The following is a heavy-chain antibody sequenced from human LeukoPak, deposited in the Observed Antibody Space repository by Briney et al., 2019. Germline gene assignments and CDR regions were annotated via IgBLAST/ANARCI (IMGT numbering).Heavy chain of an antibody. J-gene: IGHJ4*02. CDR1: GFTFSSCG. CDR3: ARDAASSRYYDSIGGGFDY. Sequence: GGSLRLSCAASGFTFSSCGMHWVRQAPGKGLEWVAVIWYDGSNKYYADSVKGRFTISRDNSKNTLYLQMNSLRAEDTAVYYCARDAASSRYYDSIGGGFDYWGQGTLVTVSS. CDR2: IWYDGSNK. V-gene: IGHV3-33*01. D-gene: IGHD3-22*01.